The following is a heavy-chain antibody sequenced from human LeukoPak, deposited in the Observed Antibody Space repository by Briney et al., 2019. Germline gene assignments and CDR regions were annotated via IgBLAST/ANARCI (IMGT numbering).Heavy chain of an antibody. J-gene: IGHJ4*02. CDR3: AKDPKWELPTFFDY. CDR2: IRYDGSNK. D-gene: IGHD1-26*01. V-gene: IGHV3-30*02. Sequence: GGSLRLSCAASGFTFSSYGMHWVRQAPGKGLEWVAFIRYDGSNKYYADSVKGRFTISRDNSKNTLYLQMNSLRAEDTAVYYCAKDPKWELPTFFDYWGQGTLVTVSS. CDR1: GFTFSSYG.